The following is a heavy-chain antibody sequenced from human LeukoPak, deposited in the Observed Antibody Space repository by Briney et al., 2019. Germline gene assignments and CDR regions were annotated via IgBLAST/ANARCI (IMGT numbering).Heavy chain of an antibody. CDR1: GFTFSDYY. V-gene: IGHV3-11*06. CDR3: ARGSYCGADCPSPTNWYFDL. CDR2: ISSSSSYT. Sequence: GGSLRLSCAASGFTFSDYYMSWIRQAPGKGLEWVSYISSSSSYTNYADSVKGRFTISRDNAKNSLYLQMNSLRAEDTAVYYCARGSYCGADCPSPTNWYFDLWGRGTLVTVSS. J-gene: IGHJ2*01. D-gene: IGHD2-21*02.